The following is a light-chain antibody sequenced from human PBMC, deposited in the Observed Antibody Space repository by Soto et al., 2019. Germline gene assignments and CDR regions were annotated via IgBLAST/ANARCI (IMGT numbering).Light chain of an antibody. CDR3: GTWDSSLSAGGYV. CDR2: DNN. Sequence: QSVLTQPPSVSAAPGQKVTISCSGSSSNLGINYVSWYQQLPGTAPKLLIYDNNKRPSGIPDRFSGSKSGTSATLGITGLQTGDEADYYCGTWDSSLSAGGYVFGGGTKLTVL. J-gene: IGLJ2*01. V-gene: IGLV1-51*01. CDR1: SSNLGINY.